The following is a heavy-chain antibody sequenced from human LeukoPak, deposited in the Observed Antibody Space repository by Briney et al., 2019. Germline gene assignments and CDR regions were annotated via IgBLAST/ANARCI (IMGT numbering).Heavy chain of an antibody. CDR3: ASTVTGYDFWTGYRHFDY. Sequence: SETLSLACTVSGGSISSSSYYWGWIRQPPGKGLEWIGSIYYSGSTYYNPSLKSRVTISVDTSKNQFSLKLSSVTAADTAVYYCASTVTGYDFWTGYRHFDYWGQGTLVTVSS. V-gene: IGHV4-39*07. D-gene: IGHD3-3*01. J-gene: IGHJ4*02. CDR2: IYYSGST. CDR1: GGSISSSSYY.